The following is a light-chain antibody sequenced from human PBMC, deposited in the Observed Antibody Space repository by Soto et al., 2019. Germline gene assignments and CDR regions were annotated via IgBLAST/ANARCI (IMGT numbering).Light chain of an antibody. J-gene: IGKJ2*01. CDR2: GAS. Sequence: GDKVIITGRASQFIHTWLAWYQQRSGEGPKLLISGASTLESGVPSRFSGSGSGTDFTLTTAGLQPEDFATYYCQQTNSFPRTFGQGTKVDIK. V-gene: IGKV1-12*01. CDR3: QQTNSFPRT. CDR1: QFIHTW.